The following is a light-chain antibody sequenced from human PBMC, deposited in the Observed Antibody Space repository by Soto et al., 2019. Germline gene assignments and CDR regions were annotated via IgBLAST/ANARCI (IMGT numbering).Light chain of an antibody. CDR1: SSDVGAYDF. Sequence: QSVLTQPASVSGSPGQSITISCTGTSSDVGAYDFVSWYQQHPDKAPKLMIYEVSNRPSGVSHRFSGSKSVNTATLTISGLQAEDEADYYCSSYTTSSTRVFGTGTKDTVL. V-gene: IGLV2-14*03. CDR2: EVS. J-gene: IGLJ1*01. CDR3: SSYTTSSTRV.